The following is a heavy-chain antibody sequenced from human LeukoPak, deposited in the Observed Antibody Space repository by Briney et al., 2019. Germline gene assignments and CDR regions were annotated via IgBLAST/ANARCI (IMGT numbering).Heavy chain of an antibody. V-gene: IGHV4-59*01. D-gene: IGHD3-9*01. CDR3: ARGRAYYDILTGYYKSGGYDY. Sequence: SETLSLTCTVSGGSISSYYWSWIRQPPGKGLEWIGYIYYSGSTNYNPSLKSRVTISVDTSKNQFSLKLSSVTAADTAVYYCARGRAYYDILTGYYKSGGYDYWGQGTLVTVSS. CDR1: GGSISSYY. CDR2: IYYSGST. J-gene: IGHJ4*02.